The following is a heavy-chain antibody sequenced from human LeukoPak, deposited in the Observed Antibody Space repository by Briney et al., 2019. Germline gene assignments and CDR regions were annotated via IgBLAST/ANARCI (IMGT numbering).Heavy chain of an antibody. CDR3: AREKPYYYGSGSHCYYYYYMDV. D-gene: IGHD3-10*01. V-gene: IGHV4-59*01. Sequence: SETLSLTCAVYGGSFSGYYWSWIRQPPGKGLEWIGYIYYSGSTNYNPSLKSRVTISVDTSKNQFSLKLSSVTAADTAVYYCAREKPYYYGSGSHCYYYYYMDVWGKGTTVTISS. J-gene: IGHJ6*03. CDR1: GGSFSGYY. CDR2: IYYSGST.